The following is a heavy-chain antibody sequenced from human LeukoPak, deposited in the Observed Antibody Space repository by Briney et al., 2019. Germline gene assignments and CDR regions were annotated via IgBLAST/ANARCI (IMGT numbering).Heavy chain of an antibody. D-gene: IGHD6-25*01. Sequence: PSETLSLTCGVSDGSVSSTNWWTWIRQPPGKGLEWIGEVHLDGRTNFNPFLKSRLTMSVDLSENHVSLKLTSVTAADTAVYYCAGEGGFYRPLDYSGQGTLVTVSS. V-gene: IGHV4-4*02. CDR1: DGSVSSTNW. J-gene: IGHJ4*02. CDR2: VHLDGRT. CDR3: AGEGGFYRPLDY.